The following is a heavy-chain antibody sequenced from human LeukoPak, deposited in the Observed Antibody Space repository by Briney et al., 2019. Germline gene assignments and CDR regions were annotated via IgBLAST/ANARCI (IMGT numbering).Heavy chain of an antibody. V-gene: IGHV3-21*01. CDR3: ATTVVPYYYYYGMDV. J-gene: IGHJ6*02. CDR2: ISSSSSYI. CDR1: AFTFNTYW. D-gene: IGHD4-23*01. Sequence: GGSLRLSCAASAFTFNTYWMHWVRQVPGKGLEWVSSISSSSSYIYYADSVKGRFTISRDNAKNSLYLQMNSLRAEDTAVYYCATTVVPYYYYYGMDVWGQGTTVTVSS.